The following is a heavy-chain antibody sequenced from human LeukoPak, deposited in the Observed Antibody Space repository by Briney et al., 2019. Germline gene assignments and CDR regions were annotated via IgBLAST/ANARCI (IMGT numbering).Heavy chain of an antibody. D-gene: IGHD6-13*01. Sequence: SETLSLTCTVSGGSISSSSYYWGWIRQPPGKGLEWIGSIYYSGSTYYNPSLKSRVTISVDTSKNQFSLKLSSVTAADTAVYYCTRWGGSSWGDWFDPWGQGTLVTVSS. J-gene: IGHJ5*02. V-gene: IGHV4-39*07. CDR3: TRWGGSSWGDWFDP. CDR1: GGSISSSSYY. CDR2: IYYSGST.